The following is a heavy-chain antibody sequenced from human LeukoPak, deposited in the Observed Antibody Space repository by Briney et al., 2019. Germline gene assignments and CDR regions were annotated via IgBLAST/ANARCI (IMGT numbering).Heavy chain of an antibody. CDR3: AILPALVGAPNPPNFDY. J-gene: IGHJ4*02. V-gene: IGHV1-2*02. CDR2: INPNSGGT. Sequence: SSVKVSCKASGYTFTGYYMHWVRQAPGQGREWMGWINPNSGGTNYAQKFQGRVTMTRDTSISTAYMELSRLRSDDTAVYYCAILPALVGAPNPPNFDYWGQGTLVTVSS. D-gene: IGHD1-26*01. CDR1: GYTFTGYY.